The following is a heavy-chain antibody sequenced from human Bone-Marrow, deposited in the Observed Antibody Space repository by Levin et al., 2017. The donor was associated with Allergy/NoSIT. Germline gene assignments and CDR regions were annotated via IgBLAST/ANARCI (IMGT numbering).Heavy chain of an antibody. D-gene: IGHD2-15*01. V-gene: IGHV4-39*01. CDR1: GGSISSSSYY. CDR2: IYYSGST. J-gene: IGHJ5*02. Sequence: PSETLSLTCTVSGGSISSSSYYWGWIRQPPGKGLEWIGSIYYSGSTYYNPSLKSRVTISVDTSKNQFSLKLSSVTAADTAVYYCARHDRESSEDIVVVVAATPYLRGNNWFDPWGQGTLVTVSS. CDR3: ARHDRESSEDIVVVVAATPYLRGNNWFDP.